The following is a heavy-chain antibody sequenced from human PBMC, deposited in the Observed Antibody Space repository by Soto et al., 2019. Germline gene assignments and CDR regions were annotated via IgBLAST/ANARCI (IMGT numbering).Heavy chain of an antibody. D-gene: IGHD4-17*01. CDR3: AKDPGDYPSYYFDY. CDR2: ISGSGFST. CDR1: GFTFSSYA. J-gene: IGHJ4*02. V-gene: IGHV3-23*01. Sequence: EVQLLESGGGLVQPGGSLRLSCAASGFTFSSYAMSWVRQAPGKGLEWVSAISGSGFSTYYADSVKGPFTVSRDTSKNTLFLQMNSLRAEDTAVYYCAKDPGDYPSYYFDYWGQGTLVTVSS.